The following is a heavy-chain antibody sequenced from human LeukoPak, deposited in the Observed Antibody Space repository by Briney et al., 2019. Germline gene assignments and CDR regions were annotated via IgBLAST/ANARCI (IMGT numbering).Heavy chain of an antibody. CDR2: IKHDGSEK. J-gene: IGHJ4*02. Sequence: PGGSLRLSCAASGFTFSSYWMHWVRQAPGKGLEWVANIKHDGSEKYYVDSVKGRFTISRDISRNSLYLQMDSLRVEDTAMYYCARDSRGYSYGPNTDYWGQGTLVAVSS. CDR1: GFTFSSYW. V-gene: IGHV3-7*01. CDR3: ARDSRGYSYGPNTDY. D-gene: IGHD5-18*01.